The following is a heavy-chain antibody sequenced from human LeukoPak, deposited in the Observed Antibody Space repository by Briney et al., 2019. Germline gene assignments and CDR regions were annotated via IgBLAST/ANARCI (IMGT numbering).Heavy chain of an antibody. Sequence: SETLSLTCTVSGGSISSGGDYWSWIRQHPGKGLEWIGYIYYSGSTYYNPSLKSRVTISVDTSKNQFSLRLSSVTAADTAVYYCARMGAHFSTNYDYYFDYWGQGTLVTVSS. V-gene: IGHV4-31*03. CDR1: GGSISSGGDY. D-gene: IGHD4/OR15-4a*01. CDR3: ARMGAHFSTNYDYYFDY. J-gene: IGHJ4*02. CDR2: IYYSGST.